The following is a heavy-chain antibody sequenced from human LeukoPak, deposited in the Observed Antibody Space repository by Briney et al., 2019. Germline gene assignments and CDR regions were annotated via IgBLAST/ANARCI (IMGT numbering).Heavy chain of an antibody. J-gene: IGHJ3*01. V-gene: IGHV1-8*03. D-gene: IGHD3-9*01. CDR2: MNPNSGST. CDR3: ARDRYDVGIAFDF. Sequence: ASVKVSCKASGYTFTSYDIDWVRQATGQGLEWMGWMNPNSGSTGYAQKFQGRVTITRNTSISTAYMELSGLRSEDTAVYYCARDRYDVGIAFDFWGQGTMVTVSS. CDR1: GYTFTSYD.